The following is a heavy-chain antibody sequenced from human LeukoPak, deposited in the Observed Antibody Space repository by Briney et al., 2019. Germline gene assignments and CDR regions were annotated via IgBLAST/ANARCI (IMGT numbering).Heavy chain of an antibody. CDR1: GYTFTSYY. CDR2: INPSGGSR. Sequence: ASVTVSCKASGYTFTSYYMHWVRQAPGQGLEWMGIINPSGGSRSYAQKFQGRVTMTRDTSTSTVYMELSSLRSEDTAVYYCARGSIVGAKTLGFGAFDIWGQGTMVTVSS. CDR3: ARGSIVGAKTLGFGAFDI. V-gene: IGHV1-46*01. J-gene: IGHJ3*02. D-gene: IGHD1-26*01.